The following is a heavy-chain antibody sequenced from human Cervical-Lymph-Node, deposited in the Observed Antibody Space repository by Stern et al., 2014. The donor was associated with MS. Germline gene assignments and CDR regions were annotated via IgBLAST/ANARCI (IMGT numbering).Heavy chain of an antibody. J-gene: IGHJ4*02. CDR1: GYTFTSYA. CDR3: ARDLALDY. CDR2: INAASGNT. Sequence: QLVQSGAEVKKPGASVKVSCKASGYTFTSYAIHWVRQAPGQSPEWMGWINAASGNTKYSQKFQGRVTITRDTSASTAYMELSSLTSDDTAVYYCARDLALDYWGQGTLVTVSS. V-gene: IGHV1-3*01.